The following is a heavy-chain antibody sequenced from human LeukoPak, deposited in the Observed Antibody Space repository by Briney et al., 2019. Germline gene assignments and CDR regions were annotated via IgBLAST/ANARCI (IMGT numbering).Heavy chain of an antibody. Sequence: SETLSLTCAVYGGSFSGYYWSWIRQPPGKGLEWIGEINHSGSTNYNPSLKSRVTISVDTSKNQFSLKLSSVTAADTAVYYCAGGKQWLSFDYWGQGILVTVSS. D-gene: IGHD6-19*01. CDR1: GGSFSGYY. CDR2: INHSGST. J-gene: IGHJ4*02. V-gene: IGHV4-34*01. CDR3: AGGKQWLSFDY.